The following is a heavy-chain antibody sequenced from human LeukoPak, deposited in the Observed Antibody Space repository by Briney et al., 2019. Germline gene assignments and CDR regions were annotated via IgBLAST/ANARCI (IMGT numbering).Heavy chain of an antibody. CDR1: GSTFSRYA. CDR3: AKDISQGYTFGSIEEDY. Sequence: GGSLRLSCAASGSTFSRYAMSWVRQAPGKGLEWLSAISESDGSTYYADSVKGRFTISRDNSKNTLYLQTNSLGADDTAVYFCAKDISQGYTFGSIEEDYWGQGTLVTVSS. V-gene: IGHV3-23*01. D-gene: IGHD5-18*01. J-gene: IGHJ4*02. CDR2: ISESDGST.